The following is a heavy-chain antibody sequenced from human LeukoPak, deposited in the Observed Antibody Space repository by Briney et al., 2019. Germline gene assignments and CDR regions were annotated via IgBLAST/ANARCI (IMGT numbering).Heavy chain of an antibody. CDR2: ISGSGGST. D-gene: IGHD6-19*01. CDR1: GFTFSSYG. V-gene: IGHV3-23*01. CDR3: ARAYSSGWYGETNWFDP. J-gene: IGHJ5*02. Sequence: GGSLRLSCAASGFTFSSYGMSWVRQAPGKGLEWVSAISGSGGSTYYADSVKGRFTISRDNAKNSLYLQMNSLRAEDTAVYYCARAYSSGWYGETNWFDPWGQGTLVTVSS.